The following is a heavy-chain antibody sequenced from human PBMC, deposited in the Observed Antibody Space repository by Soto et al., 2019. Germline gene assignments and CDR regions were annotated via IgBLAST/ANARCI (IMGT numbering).Heavy chain of an antibody. Sequence: SETLSLTCTVSGDSISTRSNYWAWIRQPPGKGLEWIGSIYYSGSTYYNPSLKSRVTISVDTSKNQSSLKLSSVTAADTAVYYCASLTYLEWLLPRDEYYFDYWGQGTLVTVSS. CDR1: GDSISTRSNY. D-gene: IGHD3-3*01. CDR3: ASLTYLEWLLPRDEYYFDY. CDR2: IYYSGST. V-gene: IGHV4-39*01. J-gene: IGHJ4*02.